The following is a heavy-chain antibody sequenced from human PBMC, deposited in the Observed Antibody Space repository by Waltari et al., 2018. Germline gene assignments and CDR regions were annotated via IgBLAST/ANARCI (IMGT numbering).Heavy chain of an antibody. D-gene: IGHD6-13*01. CDR1: GFNFSGYW. CDR3: VRSQLVLDY. Sequence: EVQLVESGGGLVQPGGSLRLSCAASGFNFSGYWMSWVRQAPGKGLEWVANIKQDGSEEYYVDSVRGRFTISRDNAKNSLYLKMSSLRPEDTAVYFCVRSQLVLDYWGQGTLVTVSS. V-gene: IGHV3-7*01. CDR2: IKQDGSEE. J-gene: IGHJ4*02.